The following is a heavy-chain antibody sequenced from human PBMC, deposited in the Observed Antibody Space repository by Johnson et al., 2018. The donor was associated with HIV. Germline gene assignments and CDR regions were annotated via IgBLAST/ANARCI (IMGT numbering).Heavy chain of an antibody. CDR2: IYSGGST. CDR3: AKDLPPMILVGGDAFDI. V-gene: IGHV3-66*02. CDR1: GFTVSTNY. Sequence: VQLVESGGGLVQPGGSLRLSCASGFTVSTNYMSWVRQAPGKGLEWVSVIYSGGSTYYADSVKGRFTISRDNSKNTLYLQMNSLRAEDTAVYYCAKDLPPMILVGGDAFDIWGQGTMVTVSS. J-gene: IGHJ3*02. D-gene: IGHD3-22*01.